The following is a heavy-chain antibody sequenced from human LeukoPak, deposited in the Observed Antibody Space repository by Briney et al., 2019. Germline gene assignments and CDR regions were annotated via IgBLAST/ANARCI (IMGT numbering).Heavy chain of an antibody. Sequence: PGRSLRLSCAASGFTFDDYAMHWVRHVPGKGLEWVSGISWNSGSIGYADSVKGRFTISRDNAKNSLYLQMNSLRAEDTALYYCAKDIYSSSWYYFDYWGQGTLVTVSS. V-gene: IGHV3-9*01. CDR2: ISWNSGSI. D-gene: IGHD6-13*01. CDR3: AKDIYSSSWYYFDY. J-gene: IGHJ4*02. CDR1: GFTFDDYA.